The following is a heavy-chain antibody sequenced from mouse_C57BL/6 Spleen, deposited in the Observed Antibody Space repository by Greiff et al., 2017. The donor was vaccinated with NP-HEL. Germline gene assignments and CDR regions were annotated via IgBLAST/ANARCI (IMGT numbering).Heavy chain of an antibody. CDR3: ARHEASDGYYGYYFDY. Sequence: VQLQQSGAELVKPGASVKLSCKASGYTFTEYTIHWVKQRSGQGLEWIGWFYPGSGSIKYNEKFKDKATLTADKSYSTVYMELSRLTSEDSAVYFCARHEASDGYYGYYFDYWGQGTTLTVSS. V-gene: IGHV1-62-2*01. CDR2: FYPGSGSI. D-gene: IGHD2-3*01. J-gene: IGHJ2*01. CDR1: GYTFTEYT.